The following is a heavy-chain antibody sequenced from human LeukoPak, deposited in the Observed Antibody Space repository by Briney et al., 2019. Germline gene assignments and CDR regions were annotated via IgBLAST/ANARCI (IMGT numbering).Heavy chain of an antibody. CDR3: ARDIFDIVVVVAATPRGFDY. Sequence: GGSLRLSCAASGFTFSSYSMNWVRQAPGKGLEWVSSISSSSSYIYYADSVKGRFTISRDNAKNSLYLQMNSLRAEDTAVYYCARDIFDIVVVVAATPRGFDYWGQGTLVTVSS. J-gene: IGHJ4*02. V-gene: IGHV3-21*01. CDR2: ISSSSSYI. D-gene: IGHD2-15*01. CDR1: GFTFSSYS.